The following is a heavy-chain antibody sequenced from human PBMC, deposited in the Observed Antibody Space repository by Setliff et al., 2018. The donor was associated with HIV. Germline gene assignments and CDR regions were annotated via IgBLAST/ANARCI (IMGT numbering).Heavy chain of an antibody. CDR3: ARQRHGGAGAHDY. CDR2: IYYSGSI. V-gene: IGHV4-28*05. D-gene: IGHD3-16*01. J-gene: IGHJ4*02. CDR1: GYSISSNDW. Sequence: PSETLSLTCVVSGYSISSNDWWGWIRQSPGKGLEWIGYIYYSGSIYYNPSLKSRVTMSVDTSKNQFSLKLSSVTAADTAVYYCARQRHGGAGAHDYWGQGTLVT.